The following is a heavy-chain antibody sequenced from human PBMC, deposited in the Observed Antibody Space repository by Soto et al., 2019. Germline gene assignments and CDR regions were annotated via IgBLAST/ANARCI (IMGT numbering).Heavy chain of an antibody. V-gene: IGHV4-4*02. CDR2: IFHTGST. CDR1: RDSISSNNW. CDR3: ARGSGTVAVADLFEV. Sequence: QAQLQESGPGLVKPSGTLSLTCAVSRDSISSNNWWSWVRQPPGKGLEWIGEIFHTGSTNYNPSLRSRVTFSVDKSKNQFSLKLTSLTAADTAVYYCARGSGTVAVADLFEVWGHGALVTVSS. D-gene: IGHD6-19*01. J-gene: IGHJ4*01.